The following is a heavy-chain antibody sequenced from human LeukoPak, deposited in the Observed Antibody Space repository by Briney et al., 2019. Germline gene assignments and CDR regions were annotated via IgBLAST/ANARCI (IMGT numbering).Heavy chain of an antibody. J-gene: IGHJ6*02. Sequence: ASVKVSCKASGYTFTSYGISWVRQAPGQGLEWMGWISAYNGNTNYAQKLQGRVTMTTDTSTSTAYTELRSLRSDDTAVYYCARIPRYCSGGSCYYYGMDVWGQGTTVTVSS. CDR2: ISAYNGNT. CDR3: ARIPRYCSGGSCYYYGMDV. CDR1: GYTFTSYG. V-gene: IGHV1-18*01. D-gene: IGHD2-15*01.